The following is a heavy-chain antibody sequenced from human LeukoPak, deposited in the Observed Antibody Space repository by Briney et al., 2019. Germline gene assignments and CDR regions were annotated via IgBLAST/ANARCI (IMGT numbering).Heavy chain of an antibody. V-gene: IGHV3-30*04. CDR1: GFTFSSYA. CDR3: ARGATTPGTFDY. Sequence: GGSLRLSCAASGFTFSSYAMHWVRQAPGKGLEWVAVISYDGSNKYYADSVKGRFTISRDNSKNTLYLQMNSLRAEDTAVYYCARGATTPGTFDYWGQGTLVTVSS. J-gene: IGHJ4*02. D-gene: IGHD4-17*01. CDR2: ISYDGSNK.